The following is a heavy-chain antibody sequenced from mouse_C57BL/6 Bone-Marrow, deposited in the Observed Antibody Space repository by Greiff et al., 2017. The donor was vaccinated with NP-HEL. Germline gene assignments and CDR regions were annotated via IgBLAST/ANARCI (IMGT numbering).Heavy chain of an antibody. V-gene: IGHV1-72*01. CDR3: AGWVTTGGYYFDY. D-gene: IGHD2-2*01. Sequence: QVQLQQPGAELVKPGASVKLSRKASGYTFTSYWMHWVKQRPGRGLEWIGRIDPNSGGTKYNEKFKSKATLTVDKPSSTAYMKLSSLTSDDSAVYYCAGWVTTGGYYFDYWGQGTTLTVSS. CDR2: IDPNSGGT. J-gene: IGHJ2*01. CDR1: GYTFTSYW.